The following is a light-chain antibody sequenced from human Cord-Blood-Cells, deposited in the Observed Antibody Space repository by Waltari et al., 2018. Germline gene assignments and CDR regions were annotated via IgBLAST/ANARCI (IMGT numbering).Light chain of an antibody. CDR3: QAWDSSTASYV. J-gene: IGLJ1*01. Sequence: SYELPQPPSVSVSPGQTASIPCSGDQLGDKYACWYQQKPGQSPVLVIYQDSKRPSGIPERFSGSNSGNTATLTISGTQAMDEADYYCQAWDSSTASYVFGTGTKVTVL. CDR1: QLGDKY. V-gene: IGLV3-1*01. CDR2: QDS.